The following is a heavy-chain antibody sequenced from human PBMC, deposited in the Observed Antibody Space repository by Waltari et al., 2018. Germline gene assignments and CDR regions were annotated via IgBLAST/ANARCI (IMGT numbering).Heavy chain of an antibody. J-gene: IGHJ6*02. CDR2: INHSGST. CDR3: ARETPPLEPLGGYGMDV. D-gene: IGHD3-3*01. V-gene: IGHV4-34*01. CDR1: GGSFSGYY. Sequence: QVQLQQWGAGLLKPSETLSLTCAVYGGSFSGYYWSWLRQPPGKGLEWIGEINHSGSTNYNPSLKRRVTISVDTSKNQFSLKLSSVTAADTAVYYCARETPPLEPLGGYGMDVWGQGTTVTVSS.